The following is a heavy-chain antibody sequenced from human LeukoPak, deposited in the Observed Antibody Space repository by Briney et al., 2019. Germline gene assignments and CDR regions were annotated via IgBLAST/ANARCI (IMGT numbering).Heavy chain of an antibody. Sequence: SETLSLTCTVSGGSVSGYYWSWIRQPPGKGLEWIAYIYYSGSTNYNPSLKSRVTISVDTSKNQFSLNLSSVTAADTAVYYCARMVTATAGAFDIWGQGTMVTVSS. J-gene: IGHJ3*02. CDR3: ARMVTATAGAFDI. CDR2: IYYSGST. D-gene: IGHD2-21*02. V-gene: IGHV4-59*02. CDR1: GGSVSGYY.